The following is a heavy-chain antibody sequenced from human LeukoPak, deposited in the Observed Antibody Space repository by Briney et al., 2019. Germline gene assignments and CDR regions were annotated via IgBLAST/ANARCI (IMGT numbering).Heavy chain of an antibody. CDR3: AKNDCSSTSCYISAFDY. CDR2: ISGSGGST. Sequence: PGASLRLSCAASGFTFSSYAMSWVRQAPGKGLEWVSAISGSGGSTYYADSVKGRFTISRDNSKNTLYLQMNSLRAEDTAVYYCAKNDCSSTSCYISAFDYWGQGTLVTVSS. CDR1: GFTFSSYA. D-gene: IGHD2-2*02. V-gene: IGHV3-23*01. J-gene: IGHJ4*02.